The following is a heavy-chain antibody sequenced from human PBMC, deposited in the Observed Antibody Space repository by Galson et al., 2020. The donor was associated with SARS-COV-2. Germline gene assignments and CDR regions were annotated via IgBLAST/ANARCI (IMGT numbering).Heavy chain of an antibody. D-gene: IGHD3-10*01. V-gene: IGHV3-7*01. CDR3: AGEWDGSGHGSEY. J-gene: IGHJ1*01. Sequence: GGSLRLSCAASGFTFSSYYMSWVRQPPGKGLEWVAHIKRGGSEHYYPDSVKGRCTISRDNAKSSVYLQMNSRRAESTAVYSCAGEWDGSGHGSEYCGQGTLGTVPS. CDR1: GFTFSSYY. CDR2: IKRGGSEH.